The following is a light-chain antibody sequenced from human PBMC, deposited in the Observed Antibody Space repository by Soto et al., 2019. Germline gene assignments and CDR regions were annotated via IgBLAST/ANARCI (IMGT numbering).Light chain of an antibody. Sequence: QSALTQPASVSGSPGQSITISCTGTSSDIGGYNYVSWYQHHPGKDPKLMIYDVSNRPSGVSNRFSGSKSGNTASLTISGLQAEDEADYYCSSYASSTSVLFGGGTKLTVL. CDR2: DVS. V-gene: IGLV2-14*03. J-gene: IGLJ2*01. CDR3: SSYASSTSVL. CDR1: SSDIGGYNY.